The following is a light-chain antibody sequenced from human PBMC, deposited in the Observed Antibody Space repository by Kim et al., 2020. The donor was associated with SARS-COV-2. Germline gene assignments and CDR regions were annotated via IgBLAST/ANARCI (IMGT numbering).Light chain of an antibody. CDR2: EVN. V-gene: IGLV2-14*01. J-gene: IGLJ2*01. Sequence: GQSMTITCTGTSSNVGGYNYICWYQKQPEKAPILMIYEVNNRPSGVSNRFSGSKAGNTASLTISGLQAEDEADYYCSSYTSSSTRVFGGGTQLTVL. CDR1: SSNVGGYNY. CDR3: SSYTSSSTRV.